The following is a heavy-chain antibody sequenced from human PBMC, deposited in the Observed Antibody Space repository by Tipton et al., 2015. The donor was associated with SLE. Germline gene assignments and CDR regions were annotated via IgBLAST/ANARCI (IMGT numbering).Heavy chain of an antibody. J-gene: IGHJ4*02. D-gene: IGHD3-10*01. V-gene: IGHV3-23*01. Sequence: SLRLSCAASGFTFSEYAMNWVRQAPGQGLEWVAGIHGGSQGTYYADSVKGRFTISRDNSKNTLSLQMNSLRAEDTALYYCTRAAEEYYGSGSYSYFDYWGQGTLVTVSS. CDR1: GFTFSEYA. CDR3: TRAAEEYYGSGSYSYFDY. CDR2: IHGGSQGT.